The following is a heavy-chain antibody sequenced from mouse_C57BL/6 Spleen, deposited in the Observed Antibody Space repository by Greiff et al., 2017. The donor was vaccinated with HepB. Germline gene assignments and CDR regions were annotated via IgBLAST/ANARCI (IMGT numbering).Heavy chain of an antibody. CDR2: IDPNSGGT. CDR3: ARYYGSSYGYFDV. V-gene: IGHV1-72*01. J-gene: IGHJ1*03. CDR1: GYTFTSYW. D-gene: IGHD1-1*01. Sequence: QVQLQQPGAELVKPGASVKLSCKASGYTFTSYWMHWVKQRPGRGLEWIGRIDPNSGGTKYNEKFKSKVTLTVDKPASTSYMQLSSLTSEDSAVYYCARYYGSSYGYFDVWGTGTTVTVSS.